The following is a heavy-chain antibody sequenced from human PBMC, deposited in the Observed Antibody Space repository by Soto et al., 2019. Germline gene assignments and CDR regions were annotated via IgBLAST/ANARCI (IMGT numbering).Heavy chain of an antibody. CDR3: ARRKGYSYGNTLPYYFDY. Sequence: EVQLVQSGAEVKKPGESLKISCKGSGYSFTSYWIGWVRQMPGKGLEWMGIIYPGDSDTRYSPSFQGQVTISADKSISTAYLQWSSLKASDTAMYYCARRKGYSYGNTLPYYFDYWGQGTLVTVSS. CDR1: GYSFTSYW. D-gene: IGHD5-18*01. V-gene: IGHV5-51*01. J-gene: IGHJ4*02. CDR2: IYPGDSDT.